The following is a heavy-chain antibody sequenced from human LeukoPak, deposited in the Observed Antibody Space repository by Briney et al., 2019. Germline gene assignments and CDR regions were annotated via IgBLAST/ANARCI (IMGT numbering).Heavy chain of an antibody. J-gene: IGHJ4*02. CDR3: ATDRRAGARFDY. D-gene: IGHD6-19*01. CDR2: IIPIFGTA. CDR1: GGTFSSYA. Sequence: SVKVSCKASGGTFSSYAISWVRQAPGQGLEWMGGIIPIFGTANYAQKFQGRVTMTADTSTDTAYMELSSLRSEDTAVYYCATDRRAGARFDYWGQGTLVTVSS. V-gene: IGHV1-69*06.